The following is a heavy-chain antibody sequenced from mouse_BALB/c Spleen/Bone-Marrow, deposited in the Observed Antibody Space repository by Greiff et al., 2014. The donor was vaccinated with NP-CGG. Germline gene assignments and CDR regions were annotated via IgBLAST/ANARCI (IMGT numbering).Heavy chain of an antibody. D-gene: IGHD2-1*01. Sequence: QVQLKESGAGLLEPGAPVKLSCKASGYTFTRYWMNWIKQRPGRGLEWIGRIDPSDSETHYNQKFKDKATLTVDKSSSTAYIQLSSLTSEDSAVYYCARDHFYSGNYEFVYWGQGTLVTVSA. J-gene: IGHJ3*01. V-gene: IGHV1-74*01. CDR3: ARDHFYSGNYEFVY. CDR1: GYTFTRYW. CDR2: IDPSDSET.